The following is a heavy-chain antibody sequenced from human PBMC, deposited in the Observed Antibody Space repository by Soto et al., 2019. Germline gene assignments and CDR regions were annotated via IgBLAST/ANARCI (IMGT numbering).Heavy chain of an antibody. V-gene: IGHV4-59*01. J-gene: IGHJ2*01. CDR3: ARSLRVATDASMGYFDL. CDR1: GGSISSYY. Sequence: QVQLQESGPGLGKPSETLSLTCTVPGGSISSYYWSWIRQPPGKGLEWIGYIYYSGSTNYNPSLKSRVTISVDTSKNQFSLKLSSVTAADTAVYYCARSLRVATDASMGYFDLWGRGTLVTVSS. D-gene: IGHD5-12*01. CDR2: IYYSGST.